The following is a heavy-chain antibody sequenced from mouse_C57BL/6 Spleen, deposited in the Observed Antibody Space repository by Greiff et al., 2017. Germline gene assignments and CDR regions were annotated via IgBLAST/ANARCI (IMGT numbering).Heavy chain of an antibody. Sequence: EVQLQESGPGMVKPSQSLSLTCTVTGYSITSGYDWHWIRHFPGNKLEWMGYISYSGSTNYNPSLISRISITHDTSQNHFFLKLNSVATEDTATYYCARGDYDGSSNYYAMDYWGQGTSVTVSS. CDR3: ARGDYDGSSNYYAMDY. CDR2: ISYSGST. V-gene: IGHV3-1*01. CDR1: GYSITSGYD. D-gene: IGHD1-1*01. J-gene: IGHJ4*01.